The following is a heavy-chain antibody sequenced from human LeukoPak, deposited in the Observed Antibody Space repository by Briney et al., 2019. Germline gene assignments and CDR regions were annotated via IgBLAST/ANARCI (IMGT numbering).Heavy chain of an antibody. CDR2: THPSSGGT. CDR1: GYTFTNFY. D-gene: IGHD3-10*01. CDR3: ARMTHGSGASYSHFDY. J-gene: IGHJ4*02. Sequence: ASVKIFCKASGYTFTNFYMHWVRQAPGQGLEWMGWTHPSSGGTRYEERFHGRVTMTRDMSTSTAYMELSSLTSDDTAVYYCARMTHGSGASYSHFDYWSQGTLVTVSS. V-gene: IGHV1-2*02.